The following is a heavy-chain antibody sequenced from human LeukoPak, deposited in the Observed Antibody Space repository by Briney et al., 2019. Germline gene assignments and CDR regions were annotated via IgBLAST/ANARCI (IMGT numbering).Heavy chain of an antibody. CDR3: ARGSRRDGYNSFDY. J-gene: IGHJ4*02. CDR2: IYYSGST. V-gene: IGHV4-59*01. D-gene: IGHD5-24*01. Sequence: PSETLSLTCTVSGGSISSYYWSWIRQPPGKGLEWIGYIYYSGSTNYNPSLKSRVTISVDTSKNQFSLKLSSVTAADTAVYYCARGSRRDGYNSFDYWGQGTLVTVSS. CDR1: GGSISSYY.